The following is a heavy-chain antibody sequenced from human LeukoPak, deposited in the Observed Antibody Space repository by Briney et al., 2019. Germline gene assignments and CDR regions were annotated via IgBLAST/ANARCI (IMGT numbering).Heavy chain of an antibody. V-gene: IGHV1-2*02. D-gene: IGHD3-3*01. CDR3: ARAGITIFGVVPLPDWFDP. Sequence: ASVKVSCKASGYTFTGYYMHWVRQAPGQGLEWMGWINPNSGGTNYAQKLQGRVTMTTDTSTSTAYMELRSLRSDDTAVYYCARAGITIFGVVPLPDWFDPWGQGTLVTVSS. CDR1: GYTFTGYY. J-gene: IGHJ5*02. CDR2: INPNSGGT.